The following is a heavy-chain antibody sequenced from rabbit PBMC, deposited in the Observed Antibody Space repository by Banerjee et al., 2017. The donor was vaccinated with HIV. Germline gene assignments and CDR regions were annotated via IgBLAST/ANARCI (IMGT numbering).Heavy chain of an antibody. Sequence: QEQLEESGGGLVQPEGSLTLTCTASGFSFSNKYVMCWVRQAPGKGLEWIACINTSTGNTVYASWAKGRFTISKTSSTTVTLQMTSLTAADTATYFCARWIGSSAWGAELWGPGTLVTVS. J-gene: IGHJ4*01. CDR2: INTSTGNT. CDR3: ARWIGSSAWGAEL. CDR1: GFSFSNKYV. V-gene: IGHV1S45*01. D-gene: IGHD4-1*01.